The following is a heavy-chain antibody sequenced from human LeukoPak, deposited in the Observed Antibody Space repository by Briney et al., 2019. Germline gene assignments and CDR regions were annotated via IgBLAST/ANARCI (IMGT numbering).Heavy chain of an antibody. D-gene: IGHD6-13*01. Sequence: SETLSLTRTVSGGSISSYYWSWIRQPPGKGLEWIGYIYYSGSTNYNPSLKSRVTISVDTPKNQFSLKLSSVTAADTAVYYCATRSSSWYEDYFDYWGQGTLVTVSS. CDR2: IYYSGST. J-gene: IGHJ4*02. V-gene: IGHV4-59*01. CDR1: GGSISSYY. CDR3: ATRSSSWYEDYFDY.